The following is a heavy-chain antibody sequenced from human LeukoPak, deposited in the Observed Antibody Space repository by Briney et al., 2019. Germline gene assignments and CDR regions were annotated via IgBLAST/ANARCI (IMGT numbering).Heavy chain of an antibody. J-gene: IGHJ4*02. CDR1: GGSISSYY. Sequence: SETLSLTCTVSGGSISSYYWSWIRQPPGKGLEWIGYIYYSGSTNYNPSLKSRVTISVDTSKNQFSLKLSSVTAADTAVYYCARHPSRFLEWPFDYWGQGTLVTVSS. D-gene: IGHD3-3*01. CDR3: ARHPSRFLEWPFDY. V-gene: IGHV4-59*08. CDR2: IYYSGST.